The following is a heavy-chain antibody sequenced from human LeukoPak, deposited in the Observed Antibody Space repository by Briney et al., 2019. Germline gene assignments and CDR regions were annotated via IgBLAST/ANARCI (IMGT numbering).Heavy chain of an antibody. CDR1: VGSFSGSF. D-gene: IGHD3-9*01. V-gene: IGHV4-34*01. Sequence: GTLCLSSAVSVGSFSGSFWSSIRQPPGKGLEWIGEINHSGSTNYNPSLKSRVTISVDTSKNQFSLKLSSVTAADTAVYYCARGLGLRYFDWSKNWFDPWGQGTLVTVSS. CDR2: INHSGST. CDR3: ARGLGLRYFDWSKNWFDP. J-gene: IGHJ5*02.